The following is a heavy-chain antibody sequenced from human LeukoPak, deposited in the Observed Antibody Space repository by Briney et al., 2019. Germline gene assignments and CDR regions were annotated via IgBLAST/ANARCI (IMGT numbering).Heavy chain of an antibody. Sequence: GGSLRLSCSASGFTFSSYDMSWIRQAPGKGLEWVSYISTSSSYTNYADSVKGRFTISRDNAKNSLYLQMNSLRAEDTAVYYCARTSSSVLDYWGQGTLVTVSS. D-gene: IGHD5/OR15-5a*01. J-gene: IGHJ4*02. CDR2: ISTSSSYT. CDR3: ARTSSSVLDY. V-gene: IGHV3-11*06. CDR1: GFTFSSYD.